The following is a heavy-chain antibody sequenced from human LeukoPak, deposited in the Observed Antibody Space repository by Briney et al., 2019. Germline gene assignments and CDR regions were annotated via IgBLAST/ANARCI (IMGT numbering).Heavy chain of an antibody. Sequence: GGSLRLSCAASGFIFSTYSMNWVRQAPGKGLEWVANMNQGGSERNYVDSVKGRFTISRDNAKNSLYLQMNSVRAEDTAVYYCARQASDFWSGLMGFDPWGQGTLVTVSS. V-gene: IGHV3-7*03. J-gene: IGHJ5*02. D-gene: IGHD3-3*01. CDR2: MNQGGSER. CDR3: ARQASDFWSGLMGFDP. CDR1: GFIFSTYS.